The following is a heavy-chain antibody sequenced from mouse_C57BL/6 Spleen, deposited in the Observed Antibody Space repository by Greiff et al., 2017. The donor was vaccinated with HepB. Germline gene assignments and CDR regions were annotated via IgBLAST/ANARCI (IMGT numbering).Heavy chain of an antibody. CDR1: GFSLSTFGMG. CDR3: APSGDYYGSSYAWFAY. CDR2: IWWDDDK. V-gene: IGHV8-8*01. D-gene: IGHD1-1*01. J-gene: IGHJ3*01. Sequence: QVTLKVSGPGILQPSQTLSLTCSFSGFSLSTFGMGVGWIRQPSGKGLEWLAHIWWDDDKYYNPALKSRLTISKDTSKNQVFLKIANVDTADTATYYCAPSGDYYGSSYAWFAYWGQGTLVTVSA.